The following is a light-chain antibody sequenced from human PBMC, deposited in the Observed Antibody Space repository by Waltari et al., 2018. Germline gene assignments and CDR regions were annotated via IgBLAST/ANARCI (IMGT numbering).Light chain of an antibody. Sequence: EIVLTPSPATLSLSPGESATLSCRASQSVSRYLAWYQQKPGQAPRLLIYGASNRATGIPARFSGSGSGTDFTLTISSLEPEDFAVYYCQQRSNWITFGGGTKVEIK. CDR1: QSVSRY. J-gene: IGKJ4*01. V-gene: IGKV3-11*01. CDR3: QQRSNWIT. CDR2: GAS.